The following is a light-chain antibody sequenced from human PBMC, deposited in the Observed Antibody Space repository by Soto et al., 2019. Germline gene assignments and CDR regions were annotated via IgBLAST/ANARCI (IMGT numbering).Light chain of an antibody. Sequence: QSVLTQPPSVSGAPGQRVTISCTGSSSNIGAGYDVHWYQQLPGTAPKLLIYGNSNRPSGVPDRFSGSKSGTSASLAITGLQAEDEADYYCQSAKNSVLVFGGGTKLTVL. J-gene: IGLJ3*02. CDR3: QSAKNSVLV. CDR1: SSNIGAGYD. V-gene: IGLV1-40*01. CDR2: GNS.